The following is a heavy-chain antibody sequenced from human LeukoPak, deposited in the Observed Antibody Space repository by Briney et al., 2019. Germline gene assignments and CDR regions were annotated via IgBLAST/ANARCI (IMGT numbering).Heavy chain of an antibody. CDR3: ASGVVGAPAIDAFDI. Sequence: GESLKISCKGSGYSFTSYWIGWVRQMPGKGLEWMGIIYPGDSDTRYSPSFQGQVTISADKSISTAYLQWSSLKASDTAMYYCASGVVGAPAIDAFDIWGQGTMVTVSS. D-gene: IGHD1-26*01. CDR2: IYPGDSDT. V-gene: IGHV5-51*01. CDR1: GYSFTSYW. J-gene: IGHJ3*02.